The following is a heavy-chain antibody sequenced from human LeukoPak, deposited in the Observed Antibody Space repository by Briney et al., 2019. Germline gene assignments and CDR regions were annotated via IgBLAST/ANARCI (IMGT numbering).Heavy chain of an antibody. Sequence: SQTLSLTCAISGDSVSSNSAAWNWIRQSPSRGLEWLGRTYYRSKWYNDYAVSVKSRITINPDTSKNQFFLHLNSVTPEDTAVYYCARGDCSDGICTIDGAFDVWGQGTTVTVSS. CDR2: TYYRSKWYN. CDR3: ARGDCSDGICTIDGAFDV. V-gene: IGHV6-1*01. CDR1: GDSVSSNSAA. J-gene: IGHJ3*01. D-gene: IGHD2-15*01.